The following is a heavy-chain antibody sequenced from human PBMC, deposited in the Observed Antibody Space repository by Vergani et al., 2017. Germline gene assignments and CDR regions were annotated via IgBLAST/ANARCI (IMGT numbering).Heavy chain of an antibody. CDR3: GRGSDNYN. CDR2: IKNTVEST. D-gene: IGHD5-24*01. Sequence: EVQLLQSEGAVVQPGGSLRLSCVASGFTFCSHAMSWVRQGRGQGLEWVSSIKNTVESTHYADSVKGRFTISRDHSKNTLYLQMNSLRVEDTAVYYCGRGSDNYNWGQGTLVTVSS. J-gene: IGHJ4*02. V-gene: IGHV3-23*01. CDR1: GFTFCSHA.